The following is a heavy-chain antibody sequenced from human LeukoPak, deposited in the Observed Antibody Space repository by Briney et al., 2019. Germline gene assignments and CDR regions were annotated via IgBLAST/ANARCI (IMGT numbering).Heavy chain of an antibody. J-gene: IGHJ4*02. V-gene: IGHV3-30*04. D-gene: IGHD6-19*01. CDR3: ARDPWRRTGWSYFDY. CDR1: GFTLSTYA. Sequence: GGSLRLSCAVSGFTLSTYAMHWVRQAPGKGLEWVAVMSFDGDNKYYADSVKGRFTCSRDDSKNTLYLQMNSLRVEDTAMYFCARDPWRRTGWSYFDYWGQGTLVTVSS. CDR2: MSFDGDNK.